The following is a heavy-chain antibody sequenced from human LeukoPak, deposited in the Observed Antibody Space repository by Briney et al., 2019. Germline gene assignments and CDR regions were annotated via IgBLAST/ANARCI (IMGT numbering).Heavy chain of an antibody. Sequence: GGSLRLSCAASGFTFSSSAMSWVRQAPGKGLEWVSAISNNGGYTYYADSVQGRFTISRGNSKSTLCLQMNSLRAEDTAVYYCAKPLGYCSDGSCYFPYWGQGTLVTVSS. J-gene: IGHJ4*02. CDR2: ISNNGGYT. CDR3: AKPLGYCSDGSCYFPY. D-gene: IGHD2-15*01. V-gene: IGHV3-23*01. CDR1: GFTFSSSA.